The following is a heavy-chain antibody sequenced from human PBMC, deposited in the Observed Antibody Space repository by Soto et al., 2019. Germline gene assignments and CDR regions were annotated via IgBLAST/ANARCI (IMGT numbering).Heavy chain of an antibody. J-gene: IGHJ4*02. V-gene: IGHV3-74*01. CDR3: VRGLLGREDY. Sequence: EVQLVESGGGLIQPGGSLRLSCAASGFTFSSYWIHWVRQAPGKGLVWVSRINGDGSTRNYADSVKGRFTISRDNAENTLYLQMNSLRVEDTAVYYCVRGLLGREDYWGQGALVTVSS. CDR1: GFTFSSYW. CDR2: INGDGSTR.